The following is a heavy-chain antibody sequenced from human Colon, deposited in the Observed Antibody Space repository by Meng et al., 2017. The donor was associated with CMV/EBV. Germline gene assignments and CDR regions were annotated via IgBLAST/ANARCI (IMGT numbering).Heavy chain of an antibody. CDR2: ISGSGYVT. J-gene: IGHJ4*02. Sequence: GGSLRLSCSASGLTFSNYAMNWVRQAPGKGLEWISAISGSGYVTKYADSMKGRFTISRDNSKNTVYLQMSSLRGEDTAVYYCAKLYYDFWSGYMYFDSWGQGTQVTVSS. D-gene: IGHD3-3*01. CDR3: AKLYYDFWSGYMYFDS. V-gene: IGHV3-23*01. CDR1: GLTFSNYA.